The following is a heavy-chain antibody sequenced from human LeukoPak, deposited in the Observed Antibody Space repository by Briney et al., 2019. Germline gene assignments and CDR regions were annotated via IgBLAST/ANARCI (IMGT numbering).Heavy chain of an antibody. Sequence: ASVKVSRKASGYTFTGYYMHWVRQAPGQGLERMGWINPNSGGTNYAQKFQGRVTMTRDTSISTAYMELSRLRSDDTAVYYCASSGDRSGLWFGELYPYYFDYWGQGTLVTVSS. D-gene: IGHD3-10*01. CDR2: INPNSGGT. J-gene: IGHJ4*02. V-gene: IGHV1-2*02. CDR1: GYTFTGYY. CDR3: ASSGDRSGLWFGELYPYYFDY.